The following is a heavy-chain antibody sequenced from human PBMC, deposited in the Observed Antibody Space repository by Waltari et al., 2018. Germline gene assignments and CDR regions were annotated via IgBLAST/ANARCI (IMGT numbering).Heavy chain of an antibody. D-gene: IGHD3-3*01. V-gene: IGHV1-69*05. CDR3: ARLAGITICGVASRSPHFDY. Sequence: QVQLVQSGAEVKKPGSSVKVSCKASGGTFSSYAISWVRQAPGQGLEWMGGNIPILGTENYAQKLQGRGTIATDESTSRANMELSSLRSEDKAGYYCARLAGITICGVASRSPHFDYWGQGTLVAVSS. J-gene: IGHJ4*02. CDR2: NIPILGTE. CDR1: GGTFSSYA.